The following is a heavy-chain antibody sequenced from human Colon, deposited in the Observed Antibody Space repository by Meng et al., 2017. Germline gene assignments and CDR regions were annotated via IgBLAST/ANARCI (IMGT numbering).Heavy chain of an antibody. V-gene: IGHV4-4*02. Sequence: LPGSGPGLVKPSGTLSLTCTVSGGSISSKYWWSWVRQSPGRGLEWIGEIYQSGSTNYSPSLKSRVTISLDKSKNQFSLKVSYMTAADTAVYFCARVPTTVDPFESWGQGTLVTVSS. CDR1: GGSISSKYW. D-gene: IGHD4-23*01. CDR3: ARVPTTVDPFES. CDR2: IYQSGST. J-gene: IGHJ4*02.